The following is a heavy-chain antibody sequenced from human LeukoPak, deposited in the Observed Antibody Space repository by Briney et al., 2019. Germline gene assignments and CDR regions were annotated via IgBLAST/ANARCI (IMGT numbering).Heavy chain of an antibody. CDR2: INAGNGNT. D-gene: IGHD6-13*01. J-gene: IGHJ4*02. CDR3: ARGPRAAADDY. Sequence: ASVKVSCKASGYTFINFAINWGRQAPGQRPEWMGWINAGNGNTKYSQKFQGRVTITRDTSASTAYMELSSLASEDTAVYYCARGPRAAADDYWGQGTLVTVSS. CDR1: GYTFINFA. V-gene: IGHV1-3*01.